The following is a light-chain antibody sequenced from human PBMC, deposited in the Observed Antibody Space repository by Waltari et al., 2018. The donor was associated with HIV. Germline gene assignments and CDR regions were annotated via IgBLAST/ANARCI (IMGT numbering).Light chain of an antibody. CDR3: QQYYSTPYT. Sequence: DIVMTQSPDSLAVSLGERATINCKSSQSLLYRSNNKNSLAWYQQKPVQPPTLLIYWTSTRNSGVPDLFSGSGSGTDFTLTISSLQAEDVAVYYCQQYYSTPYTFGQGTKLGIK. V-gene: IGKV4-1*01. J-gene: IGKJ2*01. CDR2: WTS. CDR1: QSLLYRSNNKNS.